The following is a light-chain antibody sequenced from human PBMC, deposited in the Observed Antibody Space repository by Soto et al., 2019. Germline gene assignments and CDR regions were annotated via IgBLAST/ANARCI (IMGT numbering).Light chain of an antibody. J-gene: IGLJ1*01. V-gene: IGLV1-40*01. CDR2: GAI. Sequence: QSVLTQPPSVSGAPGQRVTISCTGTSSNIGAGYDVHWYQQLPGTAPKLLIYGAINRPSGVPDRFSGSKSGTSASLAITGLQAEDEADYYCQSYDRSLSYVFGTGTKVTVL. CDR3: QSYDRSLSYV. CDR1: SSNIGAGYD.